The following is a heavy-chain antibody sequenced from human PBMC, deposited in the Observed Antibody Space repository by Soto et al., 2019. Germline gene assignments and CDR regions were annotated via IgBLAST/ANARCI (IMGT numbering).Heavy chain of an antibody. V-gene: IGHV1-46*01. CDR2: INPSGGTT. Sequence: ASVKVSCKASGYTFTNYYMHWVRQAPGQGLEWMGIINPSGGTTSYTQKFQGRVTMTRDTSTSTVYMELSSLRSEDTAVYSCARGRDGYNDAFDIWGQGTMVTVS. CDR1: GYTFTNYY. CDR3: ARGRDGYNDAFDI. D-gene: IGHD5-12*01. J-gene: IGHJ3*02.